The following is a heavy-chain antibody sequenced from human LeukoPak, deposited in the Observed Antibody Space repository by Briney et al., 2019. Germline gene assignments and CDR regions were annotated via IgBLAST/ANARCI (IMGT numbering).Heavy chain of an antibody. CDR1: GGTFSSYA. Sequence: SVKVSCKASGGTFSSYAISWVRQAPGQGLQWMGRFIPIFGTANYAQKFQGRVSITTDESTSTAYMQLSSLRSEDTAVYYCARDLGITGTCDNYCFDYWGQGTLVTVSS. CDR3: ARDLGITGTCDNYCFDY. J-gene: IGHJ4*02. V-gene: IGHV1-69*05. D-gene: IGHD1-20*01. CDR2: FIPIFGTA.